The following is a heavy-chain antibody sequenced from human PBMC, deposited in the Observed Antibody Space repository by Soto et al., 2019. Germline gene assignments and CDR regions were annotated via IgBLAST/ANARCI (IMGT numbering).Heavy chain of an antibody. CDR1: GYTFTSYG. V-gene: IGHV1-18*01. Sequence: ASVKVSCKASGYTFTSYGISWVRQAPGQGLEWMGWISAYNGNTNYAQKLQGRVTMTTDTSTSTAYMELRSLRSDDTAVNYCARVATPSGSYFRTRPDFDYWGQGTLVTVSS. CDR2: ISAYNGNT. CDR3: ARVATPSGSYFRTRPDFDY. J-gene: IGHJ4*02. D-gene: IGHD1-26*01.